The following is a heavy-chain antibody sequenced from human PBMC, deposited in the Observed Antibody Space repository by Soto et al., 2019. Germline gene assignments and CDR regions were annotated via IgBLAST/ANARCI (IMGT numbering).Heavy chain of an antibody. CDR2: INPNGGGT. J-gene: IGHJ6*02. Sequence: QVQLVQSGAEVKKPGASVKVSCKASGYVFTNYFMHWVRQAPGQGLEWMGIINPNGGGTSYAQKFEGRVTMTRDSATSTVYMDLSSLRSEDTALYFCARDVGTNSWSYYYGMEVWGQGTSVTVSS. V-gene: IGHV1-46*01. CDR1: GYVFTNYF. CDR3: ARDVGTNSWSYYYGMEV. D-gene: IGHD6-13*01.